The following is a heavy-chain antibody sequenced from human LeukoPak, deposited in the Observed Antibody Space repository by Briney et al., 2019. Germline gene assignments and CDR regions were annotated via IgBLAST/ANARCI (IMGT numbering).Heavy chain of an antibody. CDR2: IIPIFGTA. CDR3: ARDGSPWEGQLERLVY. Sequence: SVKVSCKASGGTFSSYAISWVRQAPGQGLEWMGGIIPIFGTANYAQKFQGRVTITADKSTSTAYMELSSLRSEDTAVYYCARDGSPWEGQLERLVYWGQGTLVTVSS. J-gene: IGHJ4*02. CDR1: GGTFSSYA. V-gene: IGHV1-69*06. D-gene: IGHD1-1*01.